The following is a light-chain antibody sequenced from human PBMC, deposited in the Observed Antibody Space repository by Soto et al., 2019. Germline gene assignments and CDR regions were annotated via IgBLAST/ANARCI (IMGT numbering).Light chain of an antibody. CDR3: CSYAGSYTPVV. CDR2: QVT. J-gene: IGLJ2*01. Sequence: QSVLTQPPSASGSPGQSVTISCTGTSSDIGAYNYVSWYRQYPDKAPKLLVYQVTKRPSGVPDRFSGSKSGNTAALTVSGLQAEDEADYYCCSYAGSYTPVVFGGGTKLTVL. CDR1: SSDIGAYNY. V-gene: IGLV2-8*01.